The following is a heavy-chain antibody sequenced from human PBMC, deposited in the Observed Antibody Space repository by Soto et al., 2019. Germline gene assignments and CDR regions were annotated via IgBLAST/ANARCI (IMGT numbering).Heavy chain of an antibody. CDR2: IIPIFGTA. V-gene: IGHV1-69*13. D-gene: IGHD2-2*01. Sequence: GASVKVSCKASGGTFSSYAISWVRQAPGQGLEWMGGIIPIFGTANYAQKFQGRVTITADESTSTAYMELSSLRSEDTAVYYCARVGEVPAAIDYWGQGTLVTVSS. CDR3: ARVGEVPAAIDY. CDR1: GGTFSSYA. J-gene: IGHJ4*02.